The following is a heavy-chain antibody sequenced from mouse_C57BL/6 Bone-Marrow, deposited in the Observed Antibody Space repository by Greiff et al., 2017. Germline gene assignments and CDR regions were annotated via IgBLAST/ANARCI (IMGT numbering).Heavy chain of an antibody. V-gene: IGHV5-12*01. CDR1: GFTFSDYY. CDR2: ISNGGGST. CDR3: ARHGWLVYYAMDY. D-gene: IGHD2-2*01. J-gene: IGHJ4*01. Sequence: EVHLVESGGGLVQPGGSLKLSCAASGFTFSDYYMYWVRQTPEKRLEWVAYISNGGGSTYYPDTVKGRFTISRDNAKNTLYLQMSRLKSEDTAMYYCARHGWLVYYAMDYWGQGTSVTVSS.